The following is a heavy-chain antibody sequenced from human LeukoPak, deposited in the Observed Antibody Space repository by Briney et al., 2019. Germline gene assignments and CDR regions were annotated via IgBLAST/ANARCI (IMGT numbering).Heavy chain of an antibody. CDR3: ARLASGSGVLYGMDV. Sequence: GESLKISCKGSGYSFTSYWIGWVRQMPGKGLEWMGIIYPGDSDTRYSPSFQGQVTISADKSISTAYLQWSSLKASDTAMYYCARLASGSGVLYGMDVWGQGTTVTVSS. CDR1: GYSFTSYW. J-gene: IGHJ6*02. V-gene: IGHV5-51*01. D-gene: IGHD3-10*01. CDR2: IYPGDSDT.